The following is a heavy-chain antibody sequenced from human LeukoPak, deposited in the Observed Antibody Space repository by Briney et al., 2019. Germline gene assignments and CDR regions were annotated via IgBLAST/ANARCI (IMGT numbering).Heavy chain of an antibody. Sequence: PGESLTLSCAASGFTFSTFSMIWVRQPPGKGLEWVSTIFPSGGEIHYPDSVRGRFTISRDNSKSALSLQMNSLRAEDTAIYYCATYSQVLLAFESWGQGTMVTVSS. V-gene: IGHV3-23*01. CDR2: IFPSGGEI. D-gene: IGHD2-8*02. CDR3: ATYSQVLLAFES. CDR1: GFTFSTFS. J-gene: IGHJ4*02.